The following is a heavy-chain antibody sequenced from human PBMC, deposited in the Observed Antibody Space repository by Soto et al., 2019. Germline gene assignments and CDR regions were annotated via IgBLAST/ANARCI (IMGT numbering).Heavy chain of an antibody. CDR2: IYYSGST. CDR3: ARGGGSYPEFDP. D-gene: IGHD1-26*01. Sequence: SAPPSLTCPVSGGSISSGDYYWSWIRQPPGKGLEWIGYIYYSGSTYYNPSLKSRVTISVDTSKNQFSLKLSSATAADTAVYYCARGGGSYPEFDPWGQGTLVTVSS. CDR1: GGSISSGDYY. V-gene: IGHV4-30-4*01. J-gene: IGHJ5*02.